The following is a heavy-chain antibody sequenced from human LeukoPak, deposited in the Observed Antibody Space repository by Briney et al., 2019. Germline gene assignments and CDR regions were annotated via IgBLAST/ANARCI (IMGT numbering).Heavy chain of an antibody. V-gene: IGHV3-64D*06. J-gene: IGHJ5*02. D-gene: IGHD6-6*01. CDR1: GFTSNRFY. CDR2: ISSNGATT. CDR3: VKDRSIAAPNNDFFDP. Sequence: GGSLRLSCSASGFTSNRFYLHWVRQAPGKGLEFVSHISSNGATTYYADSVKGRFTISRDNSKNTLYLQMSSLRADDTAVYYCVKDRSIAAPNNDFFDPWGQGALVTVSS.